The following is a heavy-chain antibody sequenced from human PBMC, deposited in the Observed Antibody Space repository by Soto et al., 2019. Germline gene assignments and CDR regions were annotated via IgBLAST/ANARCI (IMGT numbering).Heavy chain of an antibody. Sequence: PGGSLRLSCAASGFTFSSHWMSWVRQAPGKGLEWVANIKQHGSEIYYVDSVKGRFTISRDNAKNSLYLQMNSLRAEDTAVYYCARVHLTTYGHDYWGQGTLVTVSS. CDR3: ARVHLTTYGHDY. V-gene: IGHV3-7*03. D-gene: IGHD1-1*01. J-gene: IGHJ4*02. CDR1: GFTFSSHW. CDR2: IKQHGSEI.